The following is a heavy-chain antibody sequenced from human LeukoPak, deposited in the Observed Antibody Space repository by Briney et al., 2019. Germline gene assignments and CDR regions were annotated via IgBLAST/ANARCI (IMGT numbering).Heavy chain of an antibody. J-gene: IGHJ4*02. Sequence: GGSLRLSCAASGITFSSYAMSWVRQAPGKGLEWVAAIRGSGGSTYYTDSVKGRFTISRDNSKNTVFLQMNRLRAEDTAVYYCARNNDPLAFDYWGQGTLVTVSS. CDR1: GITFSSYA. V-gene: IGHV3-23*01. D-gene: IGHD2-8*01. CDR3: ARNNDPLAFDY. CDR2: IRGSGGST.